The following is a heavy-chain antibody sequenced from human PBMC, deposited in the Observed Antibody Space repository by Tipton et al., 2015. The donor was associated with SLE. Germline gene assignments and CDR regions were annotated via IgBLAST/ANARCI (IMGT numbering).Heavy chain of an antibody. CDR2: VNHLGTI. CDR3: ARMEGMITYGGIAGL. D-gene: IGHD3-16*01. J-gene: IGHJ4*02. V-gene: IGHV4-34*01. Sequence: TLSLTCDVNGGSFSGCYWSWIRQSPGKGLEWIGEVNHLGTIYYNASLKSRVTISIDTSKSHFSLKLTSVTAADTAVYYCARMEGMITYGGIAGLWGQGTVVTVSS. CDR1: GGSFSGCY.